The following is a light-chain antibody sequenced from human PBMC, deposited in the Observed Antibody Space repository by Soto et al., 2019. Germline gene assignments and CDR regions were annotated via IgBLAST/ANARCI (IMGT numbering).Light chain of an antibody. V-gene: IGKV3D-15*01. J-gene: IGKJ5*01. CDR1: QSVSSN. CDR2: DAS. Sequence: EIVMTQSPATLSVSPGERATLSCRASQSVSSNLAWYQQKPGQTPRLLIYDASTRATGIPARFSGSGSGTEFTLTISSLQSEDFAVYYCQQYKTTPITFGQGTRLEIK. CDR3: QQYKTTPIT.